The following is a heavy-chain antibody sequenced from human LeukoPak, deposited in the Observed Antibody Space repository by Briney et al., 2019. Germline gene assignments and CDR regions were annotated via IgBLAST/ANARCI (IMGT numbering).Heavy chain of an antibody. J-gene: IGHJ5*02. D-gene: IGHD3-22*01. CDR3: ARDSGFYYDSSGLRWGWFDP. CDR1: GFTFSSYS. CDR2: ISSSSSYI. V-gene: IGHV3-21*01. Sequence: GGSLRLSCAASGFTFSSYSMNWVRQAPGKGLEWVSSISSSSSYIYYADSVKGRFTISRDNAKNSLYLQMNSLRAEDTAVYYCARDSGFYYDSSGLRWGWFDPWGQGTLVTVSS.